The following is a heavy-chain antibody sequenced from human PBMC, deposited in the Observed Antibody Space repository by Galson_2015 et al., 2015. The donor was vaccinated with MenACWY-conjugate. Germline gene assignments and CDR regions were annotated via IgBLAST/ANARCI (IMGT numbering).Heavy chain of an antibody. Sequence: SGAEVKKPGESLKISCKGSRYSFSTYWIGWVRQMPGKGLEWMGLISPDDSNTRYSPAFQGQVTISADRSISTAYLQWNTLQASDTAIYYCARHPPGGRGMDVWGQGTTVTVSS. CDR3: ARHPPGGRGMDV. CDR2: ISPDDSNT. V-gene: IGHV5-51*01. CDR1: RYSFSTYW. D-gene: IGHD1-26*01. J-gene: IGHJ6*02.